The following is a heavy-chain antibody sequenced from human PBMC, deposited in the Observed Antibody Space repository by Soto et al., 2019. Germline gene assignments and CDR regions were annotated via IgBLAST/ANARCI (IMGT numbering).Heavy chain of an antibody. Sequence: SVKVSCKASGGTFSSYAISWVRQAPGQGLEWMGGIIPIFGTANYAQKFQGRVTITADESTSTAYMELSSLRSEDTAVYYCARAPTEAGDCYAFDYWGQGTLATVSS. J-gene: IGHJ4*02. D-gene: IGHD2-21*02. V-gene: IGHV1-69*13. CDR2: IIPIFGTA. CDR3: ARAPTEAGDCYAFDY. CDR1: GGTFSSYA.